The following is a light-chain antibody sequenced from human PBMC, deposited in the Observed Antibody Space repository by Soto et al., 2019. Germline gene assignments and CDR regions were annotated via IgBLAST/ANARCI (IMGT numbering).Light chain of an antibody. V-gene: IGKV3-15*01. Sequence: EVVLTQSPATLSVSPGERVTLSCRASQSVHSNLAWYQQKPGQAPSLLISYASTRATGIPARFSGSGSGTEFTLPLSGLQSEDFGVSCCQHYSNWPPTFGPGTKVEI. CDR2: YAS. CDR3: QHYSNWPPT. CDR1: QSVHSN. J-gene: IGKJ3*01.